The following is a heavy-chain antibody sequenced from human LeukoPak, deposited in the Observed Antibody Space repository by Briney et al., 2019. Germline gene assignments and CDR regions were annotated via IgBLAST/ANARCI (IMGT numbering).Heavy chain of an antibody. Sequence: SETLSLTCTVSGDSTSSSSSYWGWIRQPPGKGLEWIGSIYYSGSTYYNTSLKSQVTISVDTSKNQFSLKLSSVTAADTAVYYCARVGPAGLDWYFDLWGRGTLVTVSS. CDR2: IYYSGST. CDR3: ARVGPAGLDWYFDL. J-gene: IGHJ2*01. CDR1: GDSTSSSSSY. D-gene: IGHD3-16*01. V-gene: IGHV4-39*07.